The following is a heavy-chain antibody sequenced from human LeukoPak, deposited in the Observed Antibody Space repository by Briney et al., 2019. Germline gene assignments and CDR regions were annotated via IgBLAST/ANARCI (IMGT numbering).Heavy chain of an antibody. Sequence: WIRQIPGKGLEWVGRIESKTDGGTTDYAAPVKGRFTISRDDSTNTLYLQMNSLKSEDTAVYYCTTYGSGRKFDYWGQGILVTVSS. D-gene: IGHD3-10*01. CDR2: IESKTDGGTT. V-gene: IGHV3-15*04. CDR3: TTYGSGRKFDY. J-gene: IGHJ4*02.